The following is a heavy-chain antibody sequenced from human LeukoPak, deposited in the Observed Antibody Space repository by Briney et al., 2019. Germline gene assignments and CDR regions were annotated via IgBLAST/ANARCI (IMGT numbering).Heavy chain of an antibody. V-gene: IGHV1-24*01. CDR3: ATLPGLRFLEWLDFDY. J-gene: IGHJ4*02. D-gene: IGHD3-3*01. Sequence: ASVTVSCKVSGYTLTELSMHWVRQAPGKGLEWMRGFDPEDGETIYAQKFQGRVTMTEDTSTDTAYMELSSLRSEDTAVYYCATLPGLRFLEWLDFDYWGQGTLVTVSS. CDR2: FDPEDGET. CDR1: GYTLTELS.